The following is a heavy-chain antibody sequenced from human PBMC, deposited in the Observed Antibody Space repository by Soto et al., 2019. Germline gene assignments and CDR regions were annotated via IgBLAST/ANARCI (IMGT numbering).Heavy chain of an antibody. D-gene: IGHD5-12*01. J-gene: IGHJ4*02. CDR1: GGSISSYY. CDR3: ARHRYSGYDYWYFDY. Sequence: PSETLSLTCTVSGGSISSYYWSWIRQPPGKGLEWIGYIYYSGSTNYNPSLKSRVTISVDTSKNQFSLKLSSVTAADTAVYYCARHRYSGYDYWYFDYWGQGTLVTVSS. V-gene: IGHV4-59*08. CDR2: IYYSGST.